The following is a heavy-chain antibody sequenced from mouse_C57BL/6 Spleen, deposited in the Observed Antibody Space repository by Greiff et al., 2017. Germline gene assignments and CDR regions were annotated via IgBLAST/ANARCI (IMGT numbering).Heavy chain of an antibody. Sequence: VQLKESGPELVKPGASVKISCKASGYSFTDYNMNWVKQSNGKSLEWIGVINPNYGTTSNNQKFKGKATLTVDQSSSTAYMQLNSLTSEDSAVYYCAREGYGSSPYCFDYWGQGTTLTVSS. J-gene: IGHJ2*01. D-gene: IGHD1-1*01. CDR3: AREGYGSSPYCFDY. CDR2: INPNYGTT. CDR1: GYSFTDYN. V-gene: IGHV1-39*01.